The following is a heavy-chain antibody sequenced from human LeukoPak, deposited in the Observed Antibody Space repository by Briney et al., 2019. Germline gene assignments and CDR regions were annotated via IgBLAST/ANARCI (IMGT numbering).Heavy chain of an antibody. D-gene: IGHD6-13*01. CDR3: ARAIAASGYNWFDP. CDR1: GYTFTGYY. J-gene: IGHJ5*02. V-gene: IGHV1-2*02. CDR2: INPNSGGT. Sequence: GASVKVSCKASGYTFTGYYMHWVRQAPGQGLEWMGWINPNSGGTNYAQKFQGRVTMTRDTSISTAYMELSRLRSDDTAVYYCARAIAASGYNWFDPWGQGTLVTVSS.